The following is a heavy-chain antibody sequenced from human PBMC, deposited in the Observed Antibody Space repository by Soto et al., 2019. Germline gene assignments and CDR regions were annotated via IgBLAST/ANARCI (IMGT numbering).Heavy chain of an antibody. J-gene: IGHJ5*02. CDR2: ISDSGGST. CDR1: GFTFSDYA. Sequence: EVQLLESGGGLVQPGGSLRLSCAASGFTFSDYAMGWVRQAPGKGLEWVSSISDSGGSTYYADSVKGRFTISRDNSKNTLYLQRNSLRAEDTAVYYCAKDYGSGSYGPWGQGTPVTVSS. CDR3: AKDYGSGSYGP. V-gene: IGHV3-23*01. D-gene: IGHD3-10*01.